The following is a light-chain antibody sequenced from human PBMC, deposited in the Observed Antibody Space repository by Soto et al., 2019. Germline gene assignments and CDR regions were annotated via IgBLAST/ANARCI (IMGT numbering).Light chain of an antibody. CDR2: EVS. CDR1: SSDVGGYNY. CDR3: SSYTNRYILAL. V-gene: IGLV2-14*01. Sequence: QSVLTQPASVSGSPGQSFTISCTGTSSDVGGYNYVSWYQQHPGQAPKLIVYEVSNPPSGVSNRFSGSKSGNTASLTISGLYAEDEAEYYRSSYTNRYILALFGRGTQLTVL. J-gene: IGLJ2*01.